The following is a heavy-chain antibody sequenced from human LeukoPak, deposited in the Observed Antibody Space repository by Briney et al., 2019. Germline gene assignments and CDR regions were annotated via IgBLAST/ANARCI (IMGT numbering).Heavy chain of an antibody. CDR2: ISSSGTYI. Sequence: PGGSLRLSCAASGFTFSVYSMNWVRQAPGKGLEWVSTISSSGTYIFYADSVKGRFTISRDNARNSLYLQMNSLRAEDTAVYYCARDHEGSQGGANSFDYWGQGTLVTVSA. D-gene: IGHD2-15*01. CDR3: ARDHEGSQGGANSFDY. CDR1: GFTFSVYS. J-gene: IGHJ4*02. V-gene: IGHV3-21*01.